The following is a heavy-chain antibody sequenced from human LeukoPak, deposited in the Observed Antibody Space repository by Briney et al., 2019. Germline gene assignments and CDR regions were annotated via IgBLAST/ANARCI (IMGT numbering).Heavy chain of an antibody. CDR2: ISSSSSYI. CDR1: GFTFSSYS. Sequence: GGSLRLSCAASGFTFSSYSMNWVRQAPGKGLEWVSSISSSSSYIYYADSVKGRFTISRDNAKNSLYLQMNSLRAEDTAVYYCASSFTIYYFDYWGQGTLVTVSS. V-gene: IGHV3-21*01. D-gene: IGHD2-15*01. J-gene: IGHJ4*02. CDR3: ASSFTIYYFDY.